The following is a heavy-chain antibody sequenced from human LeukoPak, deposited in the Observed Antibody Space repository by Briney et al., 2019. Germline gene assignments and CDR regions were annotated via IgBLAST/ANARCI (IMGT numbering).Heavy chain of an antibody. Sequence: PSETLSLTCAVYGESFSAHYWSWIRQPPGKGLEWIGEISHSGTTNYSPFLKSRVTISIATSKNQFSLKLNSVTAADTAVYYCARGGLTVTTSAYYSYGMDVWGQGTTVTVSS. CDR3: ARGGLTVTTSAYYSYGMDV. V-gene: IGHV4-34*01. J-gene: IGHJ6*02. CDR2: ISHSGTT. D-gene: IGHD4-17*01. CDR1: GESFSAHY.